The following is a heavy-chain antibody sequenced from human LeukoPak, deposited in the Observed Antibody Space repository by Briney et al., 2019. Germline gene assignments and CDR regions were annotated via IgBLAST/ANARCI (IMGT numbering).Heavy chain of an antibody. D-gene: IGHD6-13*01. V-gene: IGHV4-59*01. J-gene: IGHJ5*02. Sequence: SETLSLTCTVSGGSISGYYWSWIRQPPGKGLEWIGYIYYSGSTNYNPSLKSRVTTSVDTSKNQFSLKLSSVTAADTAVYYCARGCSAGTPHNWFDPWGQGTLVTVSS. CDR2: IYYSGST. CDR3: ARGCSAGTPHNWFDP. CDR1: GGSISGYY.